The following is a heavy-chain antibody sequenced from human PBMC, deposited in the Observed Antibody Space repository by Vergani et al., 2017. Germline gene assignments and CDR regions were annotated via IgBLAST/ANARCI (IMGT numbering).Heavy chain of an antibody. J-gene: IGHJ3*02. D-gene: IGHD6-13*01. CDR2: IYTSGST. CDR1: GGSISSYY. Sequence: QVQLQESGPGLVKPSETLSLTRTVSGGSISSYYWSWIRQPAGKGLEWIGRIYTSGSTNYNPSLKSRVTMSVDTSKNQFSLKLSSVTAADTAVYYCARDLHSSSWYGDFFDIWGQGTMVTVSS. CDR3: ARDLHSSSWYGDFFDI. V-gene: IGHV4-4*07.